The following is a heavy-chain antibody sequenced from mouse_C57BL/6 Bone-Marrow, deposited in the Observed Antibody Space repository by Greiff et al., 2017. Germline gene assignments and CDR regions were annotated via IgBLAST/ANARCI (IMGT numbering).Heavy chain of an antibody. CDR3: AKFITTVAEGMDY. CDR1: GYTFTSYW. D-gene: IGHD1-1*01. CDR2: IHPNSGST. V-gene: IGHV1-64*01. J-gene: IGHJ4*01. Sequence: QVQLQQPGAELVKPGASVKLSCKASGYTFTSYWMHWVKQRPGQGLEWIGMIHPNSGSTNYNEKFKSKATLTVEKSSSTAYMQLSSLTSEDSAVYYCAKFITTVAEGMDYWGQGTSVTVSS.